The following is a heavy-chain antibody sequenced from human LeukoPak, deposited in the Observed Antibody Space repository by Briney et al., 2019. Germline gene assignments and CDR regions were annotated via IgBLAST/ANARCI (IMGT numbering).Heavy chain of an antibody. CDR1: GGSISSSSYY. CDR3: ARGFGESEYYYYGMDV. V-gene: IGHV4-39*07. CDR2: IYYSGST. Sequence: SETLSLTCTVSGGSISSSSYYWGWIRQPPGKGLEWIGSIYYSGSTSYNPSLKSRVTISVDTSKNQFSLRLSSVTAADTAVYYCARGFGESEYYYYGMDVWGQGTTVTVSS. J-gene: IGHJ6*02. D-gene: IGHD3-10*01.